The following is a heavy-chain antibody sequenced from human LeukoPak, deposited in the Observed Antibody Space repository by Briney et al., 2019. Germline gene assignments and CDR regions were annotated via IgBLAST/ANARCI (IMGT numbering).Heavy chain of an antibody. CDR1: GGSISSSSYY. Sequence: SETLSLTCNVSGGSISSSSYYWGWIRQPPGKGLEWIGSIHYSGSTYYNPSLKSRVTISVDTSKNQFSLKQSSMTAADTAVYYCARHYSSGSLSLNYYYYMDVWGKGTTVTVSS. D-gene: IGHD3-10*01. CDR3: ARHYSSGSLSLNYYYYMDV. V-gene: IGHV4-39*01. CDR2: IHYSGST. J-gene: IGHJ6*03.